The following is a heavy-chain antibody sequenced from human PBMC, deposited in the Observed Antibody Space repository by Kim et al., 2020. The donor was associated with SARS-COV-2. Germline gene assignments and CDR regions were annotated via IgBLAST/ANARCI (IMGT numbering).Heavy chain of an antibody. Sequence: SETLSLTCTVSGGSITSSTYYWGWIRQPPGKGLEWIGNVYYTGASNYNPSLKSRVTVSVDTSKNHFSLRLNSVTAADTAVYYCARQSAAYSYGYPFDYWGQGTLVTVSS. CDR3: ARQSAAYSYGYPFDY. J-gene: IGHJ4*02. CDR1: GGSITSSTYY. D-gene: IGHD5-18*01. V-gene: IGHV4-39*01. CDR2: VYYTGAS.